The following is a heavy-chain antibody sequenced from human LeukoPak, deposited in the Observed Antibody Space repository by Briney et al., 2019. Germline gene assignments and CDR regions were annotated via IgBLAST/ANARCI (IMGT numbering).Heavy chain of an antibody. CDR3: ARAYGIEAALTAPPIFNLYGLDV. CDR1: GGSIKSFY. CDR2: LYSSGRT. V-gene: IGHV4-4*09. D-gene: IGHD6-13*01. Sequence: PSETLSLTCTVSGGSIKSFYWSWIRQSPGEGLEWVGTLYSSGRTTYNPSLRSRVTISSETSEKRFSLRLGSVTAADTAVYYCARAYGIEAALTAPPIFNLYGLDVWGQGTTVTVSS. J-gene: IGHJ6*02.